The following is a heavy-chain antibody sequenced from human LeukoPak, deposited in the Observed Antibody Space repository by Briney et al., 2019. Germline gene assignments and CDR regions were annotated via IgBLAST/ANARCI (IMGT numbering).Heavy chain of an antibody. Sequence: GESLKISCKGSGYSFTSYWIGWVRPMPGKGLEWMGIIYPGDSDTRYSPSFQGQVTISADKSISTAYLQWSSLKASDTAMYYCARHASLYYYDSSGYSDYWGQGTLVTVSS. CDR3: ARHASLYYYDSSGYSDY. D-gene: IGHD3-22*01. CDR1: GYSFTSYW. V-gene: IGHV5-51*01. CDR2: IYPGDSDT. J-gene: IGHJ4*02.